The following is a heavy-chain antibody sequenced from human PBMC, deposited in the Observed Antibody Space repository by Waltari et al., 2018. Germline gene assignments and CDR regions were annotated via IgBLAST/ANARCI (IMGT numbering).Heavy chain of an antibody. CDR1: GGSFSGYY. Sequence: QVQLQQWGAGLLKPSETLSLTCAVYGGSFSGYYWSWIRQPPGKGREWIGEINHGGSTNDNPALKGGVTISVDTSKNQFSLKLSSVTAADTAVYYWARGDILTGYSRWGQGTLVTVSS. V-gene: IGHV4-34*01. CDR3: ARGDILTGYSR. CDR2: INHGGST. D-gene: IGHD3-9*01. J-gene: IGHJ4*02.